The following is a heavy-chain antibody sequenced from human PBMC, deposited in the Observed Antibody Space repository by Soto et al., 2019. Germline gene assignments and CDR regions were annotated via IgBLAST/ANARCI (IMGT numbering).Heavy chain of an antibody. CDR1: GGSFSGYQ. CDR2: INDSGNI. Sequence: QVQLQQWGAGLLKPSETLSLTCAVYGGSFSGYQWTWIRQTPGKGLEWIGEINDSGNINYNPSLKSRVTILLDTPKKQISLKLRSVTAADSAVYYCARGLILWFGELSRRGDYYYYMDVWGKGTTVTVSS. V-gene: IGHV4-34*01. CDR3: ARGLILWFGELSRRGDYYYYMDV. D-gene: IGHD3-10*01. J-gene: IGHJ6*03.